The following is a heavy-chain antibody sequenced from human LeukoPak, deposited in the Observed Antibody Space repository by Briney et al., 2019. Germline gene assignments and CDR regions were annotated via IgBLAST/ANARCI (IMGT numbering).Heavy chain of an antibody. CDR3: ARHGSYYDSSGYFPFED. Sequence: SETLSLTCIVSGGSISGNNYYWGWIRQPPGKGLEWIGRVYYSGSTHYNPSLKSRVTISVDTSKNQFSLKLSSVTAADTAVYYCARHGSYYDSSGYFPFEDWGQGTLVTVSP. CDR1: GGSISGNNYY. CDR2: VYYSGST. D-gene: IGHD3-22*01. V-gene: IGHV4-39*01. J-gene: IGHJ4*02.